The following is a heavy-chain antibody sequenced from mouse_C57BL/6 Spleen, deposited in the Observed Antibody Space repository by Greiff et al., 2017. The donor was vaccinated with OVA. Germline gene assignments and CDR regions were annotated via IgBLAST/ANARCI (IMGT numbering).Heavy chain of an antibody. Sequence: QVQLQQPGAELVRPGSSVKLSCQASGYTFTSYWMEWVKQRPGQGLEWIGNIYTSGSETHYKQKFTDTATLPVDKYSSTAYTQLSSLTSENSAVYDGARGSSGYCYAMDYWGQGTSVTVSS. V-gene: IGHV1-61*01. CDR2: IYTSGSET. CDR3: ARGSSGYCYAMDY. D-gene: IGHD3-2*02. CDR1: GYTFTSYW. J-gene: IGHJ4*01.